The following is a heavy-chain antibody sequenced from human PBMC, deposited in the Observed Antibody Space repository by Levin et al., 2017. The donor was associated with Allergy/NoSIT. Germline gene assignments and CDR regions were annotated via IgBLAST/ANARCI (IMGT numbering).Heavy chain of an antibody. CDR3: VKDTADIPAAGSFPDY. Sequence: GGSLRLSCAASGFTFDDYAMHWVRQAPGKGLEWVSSISWNSGSITYADSVKGRFTISRDNAKNSLYPQMNSLRAADTALYYCVKDTADIPAAGSFPDYWGQGTLVTVSS. D-gene: IGHD6-13*01. J-gene: IGHJ4*02. CDR2: ISWNSGSI. V-gene: IGHV3-9*01. CDR1: GFTFDDYA.